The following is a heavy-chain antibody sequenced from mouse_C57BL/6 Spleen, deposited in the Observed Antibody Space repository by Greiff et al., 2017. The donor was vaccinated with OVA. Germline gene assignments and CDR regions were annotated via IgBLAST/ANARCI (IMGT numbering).Heavy chain of an antibody. CDR1: GFTFSSYA. J-gene: IGHJ1*03. D-gene: IGHD1-1*02. V-gene: IGHV5-4*01. Sequence: EVKLVESGGGLVKPGGSLKLSCAASGFTFSSYAMSWVRQTPEKRLEWVATISDGGSYTDYPDNVKGRFTISRDNAKNNLYLQMSHLKSEDTAMYYCAREGGNWYFYVWGTGTTVTVSS. CDR3: AREGGNWYFYV. CDR2: ISDGGSYT.